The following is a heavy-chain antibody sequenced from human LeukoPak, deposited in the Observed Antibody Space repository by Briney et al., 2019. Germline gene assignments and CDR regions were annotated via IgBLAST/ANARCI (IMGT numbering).Heavy chain of an antibody. D-gene: IGHD3-10*01. CDR3: AREKRFGENFFAFDI. CDR1: GFTVSSNY. Sequence: GSLRLSCAASGFTVSSNYLSWVRQAPGKGLEWVSVIYSGGSTYYADSVKGRFTISRDNSKNTLYLQMNSLRAEDTAVYYCAREKRFGENFFAFDIWGQGTMVTVSS. V-gene: IGHV3-53*05. CDR2: IYSGGST. J-gene: IGHJ3*02.